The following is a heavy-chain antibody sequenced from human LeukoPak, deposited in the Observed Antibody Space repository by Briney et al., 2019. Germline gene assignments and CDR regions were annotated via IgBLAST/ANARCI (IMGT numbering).Heavy chain of an antibody. Sequence: VASVKVSCKASGYTFTSYGISWVRQAPGQGLEWMGWISDYNGNTNYAQKLQGRVTMTTDTPTSTAYMDLSRLRSDDTAVYYCARGAGLAAAGTYYWGQGTLVTVSS. CDR2: ISDYNGNT. D-gene: IGHD6-13*01. V-gene: IGHV1-18*01. CDR3: ARGAGLAAAGTYY. CDR1: GYTFTSYG. J-gene: IGHJ4*02.